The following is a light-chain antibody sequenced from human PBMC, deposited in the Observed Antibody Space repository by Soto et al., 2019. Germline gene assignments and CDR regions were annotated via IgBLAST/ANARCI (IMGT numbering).Light chain of an antibody. CDR2: GAS. J-gene: IGKJ4*01. CDR3: QQYDSSPFT. V-gene: IGKV3-20*01. Sequence: EVVLTQSPGTLSLSPGEGATLSCKATQRVGSSYLAWYQQKPGQAPRLLIYGASNRATGIPDRFSGSGSGTDFILSISRLEPEDFAVYFCQQYDSSPFTFGGGTKVEV. CDR1: QRVGSSY.